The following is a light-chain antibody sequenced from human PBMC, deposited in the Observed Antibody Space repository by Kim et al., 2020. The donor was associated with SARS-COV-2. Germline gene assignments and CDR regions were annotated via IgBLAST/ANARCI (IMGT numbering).Light chain of an antibody. V-gene: IGKV3-11*01. CDR1: QSVTKY. CDR2: DAS. CDR3: QQRSNWFT. J-gene: IGKJ3*01. Sequence: SLSPGERATHSCRASQSVTKYLAWYQQKPGQAPRLLIYDASKRATGIPARFSGSGSGTDFTLTISSLESEDFAVYYCQQRSNWFTFGPGTKVDIK.